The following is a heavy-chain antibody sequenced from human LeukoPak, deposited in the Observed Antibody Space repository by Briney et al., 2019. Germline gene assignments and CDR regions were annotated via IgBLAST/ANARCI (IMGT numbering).Heavy chain of an antibody. V-gene: IGHV4-39*07. CDR1: GGSISSSSYY. D-gene: IGHD3-3*01. CDR3: ARVPRYDFWSGYYDY. Sequence: PSETLSLTCTVSGGSISSSSYYWGWIRQPPGKGLEWIGSIYYSGSTYYNPSLKSRVTISVDTSKNQFSLKLSSVTAADTAVYYCARVPRYDFWSGYYDYWGQGTLVTVSS. J-gene: IGHJ4*02. CDR2: IYYSGST.